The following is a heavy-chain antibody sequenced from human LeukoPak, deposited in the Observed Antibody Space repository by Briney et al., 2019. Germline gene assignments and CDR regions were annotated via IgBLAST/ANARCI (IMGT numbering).Heavy chain of an antibody. J-gene: IGHJ4*02. Sequence: GGSLRPSCTASGFPFSSNYMTWVRQAPGKGLEWVSVIYTGGNTDHADSVQGRFTLPRDNSKNTLYLHMNSLRVEDTAVYYCARGRPPYYFDYWGQGTLVTVSS. V-gene: IGHV3-53*01. CDR1: GFPFSSNY. CDR3: ARGRPPYYFDY. CDR2: IYTGGNT.